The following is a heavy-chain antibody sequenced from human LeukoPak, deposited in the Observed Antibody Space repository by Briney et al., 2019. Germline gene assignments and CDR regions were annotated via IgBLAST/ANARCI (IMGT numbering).Heavy chain of an antibody. J-gene: IGHJ5*02. D-gene: IGHD2-2*01. V-gene: IGHV4-61*01. CDR1: GGSVSSGSYY. CDR3: ARASAVVPAARNWFDP. CDR2: IYYSGST. Sequence: SETLSLTCTVSGGSVSSGSYYWSWIRQPPGKVLEWIVYIYYSGSTNYNPSLKSRVTISVDTSKNQFSLKLSCVTAADTAVYYCARASAVVPAARNWFDPWGQGTLVTVSS.